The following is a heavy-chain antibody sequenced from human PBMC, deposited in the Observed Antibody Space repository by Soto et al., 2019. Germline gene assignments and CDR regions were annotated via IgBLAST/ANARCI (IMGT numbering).Heavy chain of an antibody. J-gene: IGHJ6*02. CDR2: INPNSGGT. Sequence: ASVKVSCKASGYTFTGYYMHWGRQAPGQGLEWMGWINPNSGGTNYAQKFQGWVTMTRDTSISTAYMELSRLRSDDTAVYYCARSGSSSWYRWSYYYYGMDVWGQGTTVTVS. V-gene: IGHV1-2*04. CDR3: ARSGSSSWYRWSYYYYGMDV. CDR1: GYTFTGYY. D-gene: IGHD6-13*01.